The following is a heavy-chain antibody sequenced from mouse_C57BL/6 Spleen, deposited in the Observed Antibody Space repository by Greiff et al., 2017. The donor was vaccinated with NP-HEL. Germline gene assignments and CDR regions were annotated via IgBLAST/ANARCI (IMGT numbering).Heavy chain of an antibody. J-gene: IGHJ1*03. Sequence: QVQLKQSGAELMKPGASVKLSCKATGYTFTGYWIEWVKQRPGHGLEWIGEILPGSGSTNYNEKFKGKATFTADTSSNTAYMQLSSLTTEDSAIYYCARRAHYYGSSYRYFDVWGTGTTVTVSS. V-gene: IGHV1-9*01. CDR1: GYTFTGYW. CDR3: ARRAHYYGSSYRYFDV. D-gene: IGHD1-1*01. CDR2: ILPGSGST.